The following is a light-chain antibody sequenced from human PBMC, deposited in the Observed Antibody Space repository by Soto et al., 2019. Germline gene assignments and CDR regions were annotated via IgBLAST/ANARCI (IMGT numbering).Light chain of an antibody. CDR1: QSVSSSY. CDR3: QQYGIPPRLT. CDR2: GAS. J-gene: IGKJ3*01. Sequence: IVLTQSPGTLSLSPGERATLSCRASQSVSSSYLAWYQQRPGRAPRLLIYGASSRATGIPDRFSGSGSGTDFTLTISRLEPEDFAVYYCQQYGIPPRLTFGPGTKVDIK. V-gene: IGKV3-20*01.